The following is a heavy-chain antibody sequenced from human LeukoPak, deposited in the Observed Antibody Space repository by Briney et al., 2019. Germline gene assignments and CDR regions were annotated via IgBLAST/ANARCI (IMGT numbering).Heavy chain of an antibody. CDR3: ARAIAAAGPSVDH. J-gene: IGHJ4*02. V-gene: IGHV5-51*01. Sequence: HGESLNISCKGSGYSFNMYWIGWVRQMPGKGLEWMGIIYPGDSDTRYSPSFQGQVTISADKSISTAYVQWSSLKASDTAMYFCARAIAAAGPSVDHWGQGTLVTVSS. CDR2: IYPGDSDT. D-gene: IGHD6-13*01. CDR1: GYSFNMYW.